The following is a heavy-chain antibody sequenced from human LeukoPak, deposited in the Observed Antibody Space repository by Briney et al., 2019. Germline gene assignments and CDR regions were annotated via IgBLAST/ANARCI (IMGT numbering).Heavy chain of an antibody. CDR2: IRPSGDNK. CDR1: GFTFSSYD. CDR3: ARVAGWHWFDP. J-gene: IGHJ5*02. V-gene: IGHV3-23*01. Sequence: GSLRLSCAASGFTFSSYDMTWVRQAAGRGLEWVSSIRPSGDNKYYGDSVKGRFTISRDNSKNTVYLQMHNMRVDDTAISYCARVAGWHWFDPWGQGTLVTVSS. D-gene: IGHD6-19*01.